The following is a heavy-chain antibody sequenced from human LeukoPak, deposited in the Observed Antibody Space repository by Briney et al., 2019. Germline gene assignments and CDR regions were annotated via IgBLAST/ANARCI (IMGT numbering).Heavy chain of an antibody. J-gene: IGHJ4*02. CDR1: GFTFSSYS. Sequence: GGSLRLSCAASGFTFSSYSMNWIRQAPGKGLEWVSSISSSSSYIYYADSVKGRFTISRDNAKNSLYLQMNSLRAEDTAVYYCAREGSGTYFDYWGQGTLVTVSS. CDR2: ISSSSSYI. D-gene: IGHD1-26*01. CDR3: AREGSGTYFDY. V-gene: IGHV3-21*01.